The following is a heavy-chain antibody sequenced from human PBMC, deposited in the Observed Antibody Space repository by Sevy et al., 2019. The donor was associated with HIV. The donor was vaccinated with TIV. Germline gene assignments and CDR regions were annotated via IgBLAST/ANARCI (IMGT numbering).Heavy chain of an antibody. Sequence: SETLSLTCTVSGGSISSSSYYWGWIRQPPGKGLEWFGSIYYSGSTYYNPSLKSRVTISVDTSKNQFSLKLSSVTAADTAVYYCARREILDAFDIWGQGTMVTVSS. J-gene: IGHJ3*02. CDR3: ARREILDAFDI. CDR2: IYYSGST. V-gene: IGHV4-39*01. CDR1: GGSISSSSYY. D-gene: IGHD5-18*01.